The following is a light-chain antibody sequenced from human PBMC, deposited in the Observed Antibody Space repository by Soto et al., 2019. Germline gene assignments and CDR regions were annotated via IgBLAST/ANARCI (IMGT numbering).Light chain of an antibody. J-gene: IGLJ2*01. CDR3: QSYDRSLSGVL. V-gene: IGLV1-40*01. CDR1: SSNIGAGYD. CDR2: GNN. Sequence: QSALTQPPSVSGAPGQRVTISCTGSSSNIGAGYDVHWYQLFPGTAPKLLIYGNNNRPSGVPDRFSGSKSGTSASLAITGLQAEDEADYYCQSYDRSLSGVLFGGGTKLTVL.